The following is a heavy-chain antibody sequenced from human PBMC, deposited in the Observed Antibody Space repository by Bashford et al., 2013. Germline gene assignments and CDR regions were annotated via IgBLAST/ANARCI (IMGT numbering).Heavy chain of an antibody. CDR3: AKRSGSNLGYFDY. D-gene: IGHD1-14*01. Sequence: SGGSLRLSCAASGFTFSSYSMGWVRQAPGKGLEWVSAITDGGTYTDYADSVTGRFTVSRDNSKNTLYLQMNSLRVEDTATYYCAKRSGSNLGYFDYWGQGTLVTVSS. CDR1: GFTFSSYS. J-gene: IGHJ4*02. V-gene: IGHV3-23*01. CDR2: ITDGGTYT.